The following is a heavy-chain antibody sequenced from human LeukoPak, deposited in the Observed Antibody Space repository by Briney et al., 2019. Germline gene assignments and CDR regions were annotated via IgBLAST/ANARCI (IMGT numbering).Heavy chain of an antibody. Sequence: GGSLRLSCAASGFTVSSNYMSWVRQAPGKGLEWVSVIYSGGTTYYADSVKGRFTISIDNSKNTLYLQMNSLRAEDTAVYYCARYTRYYGSGSYYGDAFDIWGQGTMVTVSS. CDR1: GFTVSSNY. CDR2: IYSGGTT. V-gene: IGHV3-66*01. CDR3: ARYTRYYGSGSYYGDAFDI. D-gene: IGHD3-10*01. J-gene: IGHJ3*02.